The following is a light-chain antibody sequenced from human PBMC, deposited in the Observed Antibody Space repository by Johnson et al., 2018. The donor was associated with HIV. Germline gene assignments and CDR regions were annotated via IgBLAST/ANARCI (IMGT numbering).Light chain of an antibody. J-gene: IGLJ1*01. Sequence: QSVLTQPPSVSAAPGQKVTISCSGSSSNIVNNYVSWYQQLPGTAPKLLIYENDKRPSGIPDRFSGSKSGTSATLGITGLQPGDEADYYCGSWDSSRSSGLYVFGTGTEVTVL. V-gene: IGLV1-51*02. CDR3: GSWDSSRSSGLYV. CDR1: SSNIVNNY. CDR2: END.